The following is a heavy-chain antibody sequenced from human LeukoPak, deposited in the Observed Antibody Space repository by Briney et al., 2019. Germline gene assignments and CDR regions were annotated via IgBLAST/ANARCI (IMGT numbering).Heavy chain of an antibody. CDR3: ARDSGSLNGMDV. V-gene: IGHV3-21*01. Sequence: GGSLRLSCAASAFTFSSYSMNWVRQAPGKGLEWVSSISSSGSYIYYADPMQGRFTISRDNAKNSLYLQINSLRAEDTALYYCARDSGSLNGMDVWGQGTTVTVSS. CDR1: AFTFSSYS. J-gene: IGHJ6*02. D-gene: IGHD1-26*01. CDR2: ISSSGSYI.